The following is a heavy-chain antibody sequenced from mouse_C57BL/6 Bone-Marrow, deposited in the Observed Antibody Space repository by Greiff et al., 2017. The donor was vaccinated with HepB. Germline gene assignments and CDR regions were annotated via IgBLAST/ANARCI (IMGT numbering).Heavy chain of an antibody. CDR1: GYTFTSYW. CDR3: ARSNYYGSSLSAMDY. Sequence: VQLQQPGAELVMPGASVKLSCKASGYTFTSYWMHWVKQRPGQGLEWIGEIDPSDSYTNYKQKFKGKSPLTVDKSSSTAYMQLSSLTSEDSAVYYCARSNYYGSSLSAMDYWGQGTSVTVSS. CDR2: IDPSDSYT. J-gene: IGHJ4*01. D-gene: IGHD1-1*01. V-gene: IGHV1-69*01.